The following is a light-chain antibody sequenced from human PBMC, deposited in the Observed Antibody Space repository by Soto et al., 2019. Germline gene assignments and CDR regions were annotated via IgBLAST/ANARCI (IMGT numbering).Light chain of an antibody. Sequence: GFTQSPCTLSLTQGERATLSCRASQIVSNNYLAWYQQKPGQAPRLLINNAFNRATGIPARFSGSGSGTDFTLTISSLEPEDFAVYYCQQYNNFWTFGQGTNVDIK. J-gene: IGKJ1*01. CDR3: QQYNNFWT. CDR2: NAF. V-gene: IGKV3-20*01. CDR1: QIVSNNY.